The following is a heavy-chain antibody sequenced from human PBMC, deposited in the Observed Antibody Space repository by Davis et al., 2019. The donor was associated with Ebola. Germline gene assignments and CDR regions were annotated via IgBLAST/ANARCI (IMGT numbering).Heavy chain of an antibody. D-gene: IGHD3-22*01. V-gene: IGHV3-23*01. J-gene: IGHJ4*02. Sequence: PGGSLRLSCAASGFTFSSNSMNWVRQAPGKGLEWVSSIGGSGDSTYYADSVKGRFTISRDNSKNTMYLQINSLRADDTAVYYCAKTTRPYYYDTSGYYSLDYWGQGTLVTVSS. CDR2: IGGSGDST. CDR3: AKTTRPYYYDTSGYYSLDY. CDR1: GFTFSSNS.